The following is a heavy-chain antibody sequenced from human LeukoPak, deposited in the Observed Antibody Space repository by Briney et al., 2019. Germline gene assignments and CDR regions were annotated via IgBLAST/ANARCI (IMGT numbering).Heavy chain of an antibody. CDR2: ISSSSTYI. Sequence: PGGSLRLSCAASGFTFSTYSMNWVRQAPGKGLEWVSSISSSSTYIYYADSVKGRFTISRDKAKNSLYLQMNSLRAENTAVYYCAREAFFAYCGGDCYSVGAFDIWGQGTMVTVSS. CDR3: AREAFFAYCGGDCYSVGAFDI. V-gene: IGHV3-21*01. CDR1: GFTFSTYS. D-gene: IGHD2-21*02. J-gene: IGHJ3*02.